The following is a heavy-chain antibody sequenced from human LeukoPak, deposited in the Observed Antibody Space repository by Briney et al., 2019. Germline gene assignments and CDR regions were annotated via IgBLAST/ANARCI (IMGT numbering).Heavy chain of an antibody. D-gene: IGHD1-26*01. V-gene: IGHV3-30*04. Sequence: GGSLRLSCAASGFTFSSYAMHWVRQAPGKGLEWVAVISYDGSNKYYADSVKGRFTISRDNSKNTLYLQMNSLRAEDTAVYYCAREPAQWELQAYFDYWGQGTLVTVSS. CDR2: ISYDGSNK. J-gene: IGHJ4*02. CDR1: GFTFSSYA. CDR3: AREPAQWELQAYFDY.